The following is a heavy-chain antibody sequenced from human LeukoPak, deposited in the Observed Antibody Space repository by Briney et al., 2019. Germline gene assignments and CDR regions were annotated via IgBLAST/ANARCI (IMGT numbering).Heavy chain of an antibody. CDR2: ISAYNGNT. CDR1: GYTFTSYG. D-gene: IGHD3-22*01. CDR3: AREVPYDSSRYYQPFDY. J-gene: IGHJ4*02. V-gene: IGHV1-18*01. Sequence: AAVKVSCKASGYTFTSYGISWVRQAPGQGLEWMGWISAYNGNTNYAQKLQGRVNMTTNTSTSTAYTELRSLRSDDTAVYYCAREVPYDSSRYYQPFDYWGQGTLITVSS.